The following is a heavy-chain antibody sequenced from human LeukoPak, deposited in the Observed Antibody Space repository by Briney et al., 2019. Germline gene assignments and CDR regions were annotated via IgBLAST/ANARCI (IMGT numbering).Heavy chain of an antibody. J-gene: IGHJ3*02. CDR3: ARAAVVTFFAFDI. D-gene: IGHD4-23*01. CDR2: MNPNSGNT. V-gene: IGHV1-8*01. CDR1: GYTFTSYD. Sequence: ASVKVSCKASGYTFTSYDINWVRQATGQGLEWMGWMNPNSGNTGYAQKFQGRVTMTRNTSISTAYMELRSLRSDDTAVYYCARAAVVTFFAFDIWGQGTMVTVSS.